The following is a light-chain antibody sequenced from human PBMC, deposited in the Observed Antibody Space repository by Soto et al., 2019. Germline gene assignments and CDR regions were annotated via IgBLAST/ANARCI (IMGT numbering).Light chain of an antibody. CDR1: QSVSTF. J-gene: IGKJ5*01. V-gene: IGKV3-11*01. CDR3: QQRNSWPPTFT. Sequence: EIVLTQSPATLSLSPVERAILSCRASQSVSTFLAWFQQKPGQPPRLLIYNASNRTTGIPARFSGSGSGTDFTLTISSLEPEDFAVYYCQQRNSWPPTFTFGQGTRLEIK. CDR2: NAS.